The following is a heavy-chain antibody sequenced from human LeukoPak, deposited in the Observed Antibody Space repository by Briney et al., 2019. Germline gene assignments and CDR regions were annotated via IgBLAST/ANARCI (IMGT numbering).Heavy chain of an antibody. V-gene: IGHV1-69*13. J-gene: IGHJ4*02. CDR1: GGTFISYA. D-gene: IGHD1-1*01. Sequence: GASVKVSCKASGGTFISYAISWVRQAPGQGLEWMGGIIPIFGTANYAQKFQGRVTITADESTSTAYMELSSLRSEDTAVYYCARSPNSEGVGKYFFDYWGQGTLVTVSS. CDR3: ARSPNSEGVGKYFFDY. CDR2: IIPIFGTA.